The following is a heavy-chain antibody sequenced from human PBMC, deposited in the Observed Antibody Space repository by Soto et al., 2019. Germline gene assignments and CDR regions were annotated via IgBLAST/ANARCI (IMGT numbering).Heavy chain of an antibody. CDR3: ARGTIHYYYGMDV. V-gene: IGHV5-51*01. CDR2: IYPGDSDT. D-gene: IGHD2-2*01. Sequence: GESVKISCKVSGYSFTSYWIGWVRQMPGKGLEWMGIIYPGDSDTRYSPSFQGQVTISADKSISTAYLQWSSLKASDTAMYYCARGTIHYYYGMDVWGQGTTVTVS. J-gene: IGHJ6*02. CDR1: GYSFTSYW.